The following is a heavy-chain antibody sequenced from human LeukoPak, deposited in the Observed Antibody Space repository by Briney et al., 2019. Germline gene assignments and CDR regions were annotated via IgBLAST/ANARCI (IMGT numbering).Heavy chain of an antibody. CDR3: TTIEVVVVPAAIDDAFDI. V-gene: IGHV3-30*03. CDR2: ISYDGSNK. J-gene: IGHJ3*02. CDR1: GFTFSSYG. D-gene: IGHD2-2*01. Sequence: GRSLRLSCAASGFTFSSYGMHWVRQAPGKGLEWVAVISYDGSNKYYADSVKGRFTISRDNSKNTLYLQMNSLKTEDTAVYYCTTIEVVVVPAAIDDAFDIWGQGTMVTVSS.